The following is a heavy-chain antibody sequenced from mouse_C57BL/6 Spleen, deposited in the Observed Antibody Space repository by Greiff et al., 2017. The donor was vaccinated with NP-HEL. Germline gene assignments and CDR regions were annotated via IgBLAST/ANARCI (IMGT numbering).Heavy chain of an antibody. V-gene: IGHV1-75*01. J-gene: IGHJ4*01. CDR2: IFPGSGST. CDR1: GYTFTDYY. Sequence: VKLQESGPELVKPGASVKISCKASGYTFTDYYINWVKQRPGQGLEWIGWIFPGSGSTYYNEKFKGKATLTVDKSSSTAYMLLSSLTSEDSAVYFCARVHYGSSYAMDYWGQGTSVTVSS. CDR3: ARVHYGSSYAMDY. D-gene: IGHD1-1*01.